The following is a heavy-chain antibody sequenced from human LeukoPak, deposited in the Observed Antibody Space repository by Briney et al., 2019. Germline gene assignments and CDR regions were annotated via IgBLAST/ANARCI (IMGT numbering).Heavy chain of an antibody. CDR2: ISSSGGST. CDR3: AKGDILTGTYFDH. Sequence: GGSLRLSCAASGFTFSSYAMSWVRQAPGKGLEWVSVISSSGGSTYYADSVKGRFTFSRDNSKNTLYLQMNSLRAEDTAVYYCAKGDILTGTYFDHWGQGTLVTVSS. J-gene: IGHJ4*02. D-gene: IGHD3-9*01. CDR1: GFTFSSYA. V-gene: IGHV3-23*01.